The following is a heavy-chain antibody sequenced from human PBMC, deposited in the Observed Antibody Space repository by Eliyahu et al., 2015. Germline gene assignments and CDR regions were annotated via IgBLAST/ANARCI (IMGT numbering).Heavy chain of an antibody. CDR2: IYHSGST. J-gene: IGHJ4*02. CDR3: ARGGFGSSSAKVY. V-gene: IGHV4-38-2*01. CDR1: VYSISXGYY. Sequence: QVQLQESGPGLVKPSETLSLTXAVSVYSISXGYYWGWXRXPPGXGXEXIGNIYHSGSTYYNPSLKSRVTISVDTSKNQFSLKLSSVTAADTAVYYCARGGFGSSSAKVYWGQGILVTVSS. D-gene: IGHD6-6*01.